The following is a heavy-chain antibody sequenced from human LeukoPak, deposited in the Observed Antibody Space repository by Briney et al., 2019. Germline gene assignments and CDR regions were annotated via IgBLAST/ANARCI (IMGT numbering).Heavy chain of an antibody. V-gene: IGHV3-23*01. Sequence: GGSLRLSCAASGFTFSSYAMSWVRQAPGKGLEWVSAISGSGGSTYYADSVKGRFTISRDNSKNTLYLQMNSLRAEDTAVYYCAKDEYYYDSSSYYYPFDYWGQGTLVTVSS. D-gene: IGHD3-22*01. CDR2: ISGSGGST. J-gene: IGHJ4*02. CDR3: AKDEYYYDSSSYYYPFDY. CDR1: GFTFSSYA.